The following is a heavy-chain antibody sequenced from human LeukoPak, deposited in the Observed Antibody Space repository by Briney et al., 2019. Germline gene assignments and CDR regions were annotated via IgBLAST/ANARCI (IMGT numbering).Heavy chain of an antibody. J-gene: IGHJ4*02. D-gene: IGHD3-22*01. Sequence: GGSLRLSCAASGFTFSSYSMNWVRQAPGKGLEWASSISSSSSYIYYADSVKGRFTISRDNAKNSLYLQMNSLRAEDTAVYYCARGLLYYYDSSGYQPLDYWGQGTLVTVSS. CDR3: ARGLLYYYDSSGYQPLDY. CDR2: ISSSSSYI. V-gene: IGHV3-21*01. CDR1: GFTFSSYS.